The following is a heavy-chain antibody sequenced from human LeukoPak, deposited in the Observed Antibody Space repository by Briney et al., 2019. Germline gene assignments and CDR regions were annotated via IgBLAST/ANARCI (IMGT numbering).Heavy chain of an antibody. J-gene: IGHJ6*03. CDR2: IYYSGST. D-gene: IGHD2-2*02. Sequence: SETLSLTCTVSGGSISSGDYYWSWIRQPPGKGLEWIGYIYYSGSTYYNPSLKSRVTISVDTSKNQFSLKLSSVTALDTAVYYCARLYCSSSSCHTLHYYYMDVWGKGTTVTVSS. CDR1: GGSISSGDYY. CDR3: ARLYCSSSSCHTLHYYYMDV. V-gene: IGHV4-30-4*01.